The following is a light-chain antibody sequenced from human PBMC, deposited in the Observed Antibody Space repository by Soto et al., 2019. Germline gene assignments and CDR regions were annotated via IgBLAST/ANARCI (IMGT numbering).Light chain of an antibody. Sequence: DIQMTQSPSTLSASVGDRVTITCRASQSISTWVGWYQQKPGKAPKLLIYKASRLRNGVPPRYSGSGSGTEFTLTIYSLQPDDFASYYCQQYNGYPHTFGQGTKLEIK. CDR2: KAS. V-gene: IGKV1-5*03. J-gene: IGKJ2*01. CDR1: QSISTW. CDR3: QQYNGYPHT.